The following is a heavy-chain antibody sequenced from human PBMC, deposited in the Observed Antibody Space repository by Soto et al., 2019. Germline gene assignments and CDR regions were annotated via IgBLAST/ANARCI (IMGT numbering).Heavy chain of an antibody. CDR3: ARGSGYYYGDDY. J-gene: IGHJ4*02. V-gene: IGHV1-3*05. D-gene: IGHD3-22*01. Sequence: QVQLVQSGAEEKKPGASVKASCKASGYTFTSYAVHWVRQAPGQRLEWMGWINAGNGNTKYSQKFQGRVTITRDTSASTAYMELSSLRSEDTAVYYCARGSGYYYGDDYWGQGTLVTVSS. CDR1: GYTFTSYA. CDR2: INAGNGNT.